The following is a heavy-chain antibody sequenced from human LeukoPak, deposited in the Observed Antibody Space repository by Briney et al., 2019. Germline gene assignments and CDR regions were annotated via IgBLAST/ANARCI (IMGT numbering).Heavy chain of an antibody. Sequence: GGSLRLSCAASGFTFSSYAMHWVRQAPGKGLEWVAVISYDGSNKYYADSVKGRFTISRDNSKNTLYLQMNSLRAEDTAVYYCARALRPSDDLDYWGQGTLVTVSS. CDR2: ISYDGSNK. CDR3: ARALRPSDDLDY. D-gene: IGHD3-10*01. CDR1: GFTFSSYA. V-gene: IGHV3-30*04. J-gene: IGHJ4*02.